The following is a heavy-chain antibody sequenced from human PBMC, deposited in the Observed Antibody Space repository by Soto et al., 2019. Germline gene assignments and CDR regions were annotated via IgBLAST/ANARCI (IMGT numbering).Heavy chain of an antibody. Sequence: QVQLVQSGAEVKKPGSSVKVSCKASGGTFSSYGISWVRQAPGQGLEWMGGIIPMYDTTNYAQKFRGRVTITADESTSTAYMALSSLRSEDTAFYYCAREINNYDSSGYYPPRMDVWGQGTTVTVSS. D-gene: IGHD3-22*01. CDR2: IIPMYDTT. CDR3: AREINNYDSSGYYPPRMDV. CDR1: GGTFSSYG. J-gene: IGHJ6*02. V-gene: IGHV1-69*12.